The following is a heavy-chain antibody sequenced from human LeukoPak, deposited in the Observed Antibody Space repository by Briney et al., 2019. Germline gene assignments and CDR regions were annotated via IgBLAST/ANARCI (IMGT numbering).Heavy chain of an antibody. J-gene: IGHJ4*02. CDR2: INHSGST. D-gene: IGHD6-19*01. CDR1: GGSFSGYY. Sequence: PSQTLSFTCAVYGGSFSGYYWSWIRQPPGEGLEWIGEINHSGSTNYNPSLKSRVTISVDTSKNQFSLKLSSVTAADTAVYYCARDIAVAGMGDYWGQGTLVTVSS. CDR3: ARDIAVAGMGDY. V-gene: IGHV4-34*01.